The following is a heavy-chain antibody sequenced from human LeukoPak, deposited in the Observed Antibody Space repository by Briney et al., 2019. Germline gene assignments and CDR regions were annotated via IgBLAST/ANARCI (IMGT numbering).Heavy chain of an antibody. D-gene: IGHD2-2*01. Sequence: GASVKVSCKASGYTFTNYGVSWVRQAPGQGLEWMGWISGYNESTNYAQKLQGRVTMTTDTATSTAYMELRSLRSDDTAVYYCARAAYQLRLGEYFDYWGQGTLVTVSS. CDR1: GYTFTNYG. J-gene: IGHJ4*02. V-gene: IGHV1-18*01. CDR2: ISGYNEST. CDR3: ARAAYQLRLGEYFDY.